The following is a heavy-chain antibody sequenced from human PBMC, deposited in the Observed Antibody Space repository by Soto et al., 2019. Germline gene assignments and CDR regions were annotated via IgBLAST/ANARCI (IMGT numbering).Heavy chain of an antibody. D-gene: IGHD5-18*01. CDR1: GYTFTSYG. J-gene: IGHJ4*02. V-gene: IGHV1-18*04. Sequence: QVQLVQSGAEVKKPGASVKVSCKASGYTFTSYGISWVRQAPGQGLEWMGWISTYYDNTNYAQKLRGRVTMTTDTSTSTAYMELRSRRSDDTAVYYCAGYPPRRYNSGQRLDYWGQGTLVTVSS. CDR3: AGYPPRRYNSGQRLDY. CDR2: ISTYYDNT.